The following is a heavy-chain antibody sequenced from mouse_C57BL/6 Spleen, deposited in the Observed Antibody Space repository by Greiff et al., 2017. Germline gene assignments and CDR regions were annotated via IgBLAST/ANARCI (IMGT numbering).Heavy chain of an antibody. CDR3: ARAMDYDDDY. D-gene: IGHD2-4*01. Sequence: QVQLQQPGAELVRPGSSVKLSCKASGYTFTSYWMHWVKQRPIQGLEWIGNIDPSDSETHYNQKFKDKATLTVDKSSSTAYMQLSSLTSEDSAVYDCARAMDYDDDYWGQGTTLTVSS. CDR1: GYTFTSYW. CDR2: IDPSDSET. J-gene: IGHJ2*01. V-gene: IGHV1-52*01.